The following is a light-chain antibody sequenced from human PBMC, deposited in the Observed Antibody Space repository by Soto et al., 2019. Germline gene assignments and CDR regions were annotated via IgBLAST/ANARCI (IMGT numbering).Light chain of an antibody. CDR2: EVS. CDR3: TLYTSSYTPV. V-gene: IGLV2-14*01. CDR1: SSDVGGYNY. J-gene: IGLJ1*01. Sequence: QPALTYPASGSGSPRQAITISCTGTSSDVGGYNYVSWYQQHPGKAPKLMIYEVSNRPSGVSDRFSGSKSGNTASLTISRLQAEDEADYYCTLYTSSYTPVCGTGTKGTLL.